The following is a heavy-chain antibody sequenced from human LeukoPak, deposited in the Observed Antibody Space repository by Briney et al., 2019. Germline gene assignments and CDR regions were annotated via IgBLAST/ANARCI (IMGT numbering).Heavy chain of an antibody. D-gene: IGHD3-10*01. CDR3: ARGNYYNMDV. CDR2: ITGSGANT. CDR1: GFTFTNYA. V-gene: IGHV3-23*01. Sequence: PGGSLRLSCAASGFTFTNYAMSWVRQAPGKGLEWVSAITGSGANTYYADSVKGRFTISRDNAKNTLYLQMNSLRAEDTAVYYCARGNYYNMDVWGKGTTVTVSS. J-gene: IGHJ6*04.